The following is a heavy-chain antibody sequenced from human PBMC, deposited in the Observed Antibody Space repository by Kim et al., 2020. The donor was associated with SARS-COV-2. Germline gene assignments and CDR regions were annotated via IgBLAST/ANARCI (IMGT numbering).Heavy chain of an antibody. CDR3: AVLHIVVVTATHDAFDI. D-gene: IGHD2-21*02. CDR1: GGTFSSYT. V-gene: IGHV1-69*02. Sequence: SVKVSCKASGGTFSSYTISWVRQAPGQGLEWMGRIIPILGIANYAQKFQGRVTITADKSTSTAYMELSSLRSEDTAVYYCAVLHIVVVTATHDAFDIWGQGTMVTVSS. CDR2: IIPILGIA. J-gene: IGHJ3*02.